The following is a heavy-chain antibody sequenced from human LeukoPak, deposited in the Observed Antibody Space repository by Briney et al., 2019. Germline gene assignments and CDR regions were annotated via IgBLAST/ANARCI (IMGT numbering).Heavy chain of an antibody. CDR1: EYTFTGYY. J-gene: IGHJ4*02. CDR3: ARDLSHWGSSGY. Sequence: ASVKVSCKASEYTFTGYYIHWVRQAPGQGLEWMGWISAYNGNTNYAQKLQGRVTMTTDTSTSTAYMELRSLRSDDTAVYYCARDLSHWGSSGYWGQGTLVTVSS. CDR2: ISAYNGNT. D-gene: IGHD7-27*01. V-gene: IGHV1-18*04.